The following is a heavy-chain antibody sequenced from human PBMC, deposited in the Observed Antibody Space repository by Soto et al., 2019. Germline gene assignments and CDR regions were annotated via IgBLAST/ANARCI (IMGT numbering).Heavy chain of an antibody. CDR2: KSYDGTNK. Sequence: QVQLVESGGGVVQPGRSLRLSCAASGFSFSISPMQWVRQAPGKGPEWVALKSYDGTNKFYADSVKGRFTISRDNSKSTLYLQVDRLRPEDAAVYYCARDPKTSGGQHWAFNYFDSWGQGTLVTVSS. J-gene: IGHJ4*02. CDR3: ARDPKTSGGQHWAFNYFDS. CDR1: GFSFSISP. D-gene: IGHD7-27*01. V-gene: IGHV3-30-3*01.